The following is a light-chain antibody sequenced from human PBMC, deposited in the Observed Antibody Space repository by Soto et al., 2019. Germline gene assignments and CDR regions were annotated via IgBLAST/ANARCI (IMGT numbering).Light chain of an antibody. V-gene: IGKV4-1*01. CDR2: WAS. CDR1: QSVLSSSNNQNH. CDR3: QQYYTTPLT. J-gene: IGKJ4*01. Sequence: DIVMTQSPDSLAVSLGERATINCKSSQSVLSSSNNQNHLAWYQQKPGQPPRLLIYWASTRESGVPDRFSGGGSGTDFTLTISSLQAEDVAVYYCQQYYTTPLTFDGGTKVEI.